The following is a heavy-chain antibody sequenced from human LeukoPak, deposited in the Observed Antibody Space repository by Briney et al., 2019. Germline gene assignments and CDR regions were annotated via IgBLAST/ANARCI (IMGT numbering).Heavy chain of an antibody. CDR1: GGSISSGSYY. D-gene: IGHD6-6*01. CDR3: AREANPPGSFFDH. CDR2: IYTSGST. V-gene: IGHV4-61*02. J-gene: IGHJ4*02. Sequence: TLSLTCTVSGGSISSGSYYWNWIRQPAGKGLEWIGRIYTSGSTNYNPSLKSRVTISVDTSKNQFSLKLSSVTAADTAVYYCAREANPPGSFFDHWGQGTLVTVSS.